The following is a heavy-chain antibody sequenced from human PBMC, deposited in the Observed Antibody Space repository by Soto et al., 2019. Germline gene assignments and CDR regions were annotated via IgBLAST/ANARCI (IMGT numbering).Heavy chain of an antibody. D-gene: IGHD2-8*01. V-gene: IGHV1-8*01. Sequence: GASVKVSCKASGYTFISYDINWVRQATGQGLEWMGWMNPNSGNTGYAQKFQGRVTMTRSTSISTAYLELSSLRSDDTAVYYCARPLNNGYFGYWRQGTLVTVS. CDR3: ARPLNNGYFGY. CDR1: GYTFISYD. CDR2: MNPNSGNT. J-gene: IGHJ4*02.